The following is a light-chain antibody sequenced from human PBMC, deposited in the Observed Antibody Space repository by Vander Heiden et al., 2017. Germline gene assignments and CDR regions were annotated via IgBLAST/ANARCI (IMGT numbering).Light chain of an antibody. CDR1: QNLSSTF. Sequence: EIVLTQSPGTLSLSPGERATLSCRATQNLSSTFLAWYHQKPGRAPRLLLYGASNSATGIPDRFSGSGSGTDFTLTITRLEPEDFAVYFCQQYDSSPITFGPGTRLDIK. J-gene: IGKJ5*01. CDR3: QQYDSSPIT. V-gene: IGKV3-20*01. CDR2: GAS.